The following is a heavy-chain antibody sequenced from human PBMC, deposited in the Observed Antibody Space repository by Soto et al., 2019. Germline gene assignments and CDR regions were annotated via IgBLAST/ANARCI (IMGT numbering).Heavy chain of an antibody. CDR1: GFTFSAYG. J-gene: IGHJ4*02. Sequence: QVQLVESGGGVVQPGRSLRLSCAGSGFTFSAYGMDWVRQAPGKGLEWVAVISYDGSNKYYADSVKGRFTISRDNSKNTLSLQMNSLRAEDTAVYFCAKDRMGAGVRGYFDYWGQGTLVTVSS. D-gene: IGHD3-10*01. CDR3: AKDRMGAGVRGYFDY. CDR2: ISYDGSNK. V-gene: IGHV3-30*18.